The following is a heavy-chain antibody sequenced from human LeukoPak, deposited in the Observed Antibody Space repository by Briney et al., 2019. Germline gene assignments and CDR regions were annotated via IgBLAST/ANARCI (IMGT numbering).Heavy chain of an antibody. CDR3: TTVDYGDYGGFDY. V-gene: IGHV3-15*01. D-gene: IGHD4-17*01. Sequence: GGSLRLSCAAFGFTFSNAWMSWVRQAPGKGLEWVGRIKSKTDGGTTDYAAPVKGRYTISRDDSKNTLYLQMNSLKTEDTAVYYCTTVDYGDYGGFDYWGQGTLVTVSS. CDR1: GFTFSNAW. J-gene: IGHJ4*02. CDR2: IKSKTDGGTT.